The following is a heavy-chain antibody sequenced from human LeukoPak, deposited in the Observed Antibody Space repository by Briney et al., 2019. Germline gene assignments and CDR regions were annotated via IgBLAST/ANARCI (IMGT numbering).Heavy chain of an antibody. D-gene: IGHD6-19*01. V-gene: IGHV4-59*01. CDR1: GGSISSYY. Sequence: SETLSLTCTVSGGSISSYYWSWIRQPPGKGLEWIGYIYYSGCTNYNPSLKSRVTISVDTSKNQFSLKLSSVTAADTAVYYCARDSVAGRSYYYYYGMDVWGQGTTVTVSS. J-gene: IGHJ6*02. CDR2: IYYSGCT. CDR3: ARDSVAGRSYYYYYGMDV.